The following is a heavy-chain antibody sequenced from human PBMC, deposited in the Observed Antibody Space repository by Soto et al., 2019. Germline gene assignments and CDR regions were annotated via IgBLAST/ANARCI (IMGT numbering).Heavy chain of an antibody. CDR2: IYYSGST. J-gene: IGHJ5*02. CDR1: GGSISSSSYY. Sequence: QLQLQESGPGLVKPSETLSLTCTVSGGSISSSSYYWGWIRQPPGKGLEWIGSIYYSGSTYYNPSLKSRVTISVDTSKNQFSLKLSSVTAADTAVYYCARRGGYNWFDPWGQGTLVTVSS. D-gene: IGHD5-12*01. V-gene: IGHV4-39*01. CDR3: ARRGGYNWFDP.